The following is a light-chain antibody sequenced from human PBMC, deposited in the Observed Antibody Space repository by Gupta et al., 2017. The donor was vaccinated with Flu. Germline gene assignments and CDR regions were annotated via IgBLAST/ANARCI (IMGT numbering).Light chain of an antibody. CDR1: PNIDSW. Sequence: RVTITCRDSPNIDSWLACYQHRPGKAPSLLMYKPSNLQSLFPSRFIFIGSGTEFTLAISSLQPDDLATYYCHPYTNYPWTFGPGTKV. J-gene: IGKJ1*01. CDR2: KPS. CDR3: HPYTNYPWT. V-gene: IGKV1-5*03.